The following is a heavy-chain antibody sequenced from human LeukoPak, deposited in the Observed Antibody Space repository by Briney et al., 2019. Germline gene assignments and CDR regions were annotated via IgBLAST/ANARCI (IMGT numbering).Heavy chain of an antibody. D-gene: IGHD1-26*01. CDR3: ARASGSYYYYYMDV. CDR2: ISAYNGNT. V-gene: IGHV1-18*04. J-gene: IGHJ6*03. Sequence: ASVKVSCKASGYTFTDYYFHWVRQVPGQGLEWMGWISAYNGNTNYAQKLQGRVTMTTDTSTSTAYMELRSLRSDDTAVYYCARASGSYYYYYMDVWGKGTTVTVSS. CDR1: GYTFTDYY.